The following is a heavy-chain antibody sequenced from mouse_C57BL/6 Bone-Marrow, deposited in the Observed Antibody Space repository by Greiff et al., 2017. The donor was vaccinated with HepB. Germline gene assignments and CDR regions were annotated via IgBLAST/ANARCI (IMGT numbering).Heavy chain of an antibody. V-gene: IGHV1-54*01. J-gene: IGHJ4*01. D-gene: IGHD1-1*01. CDR2: INPGSGGT. CDR1: GYAFTNSL. Sequence: QVQLQQSGAELVRPGTSVKVSCKASGYAFTNSLIEWVKQRPGQGLEWIGVINPGSGGTNYNEKFKGKATLTAAKSSSTAYMQLSSLTSEDSAVYFCARTCYSSTYAMDYWGQGTSVTVSS. CDR3: ARTCYSSTYAMDY.